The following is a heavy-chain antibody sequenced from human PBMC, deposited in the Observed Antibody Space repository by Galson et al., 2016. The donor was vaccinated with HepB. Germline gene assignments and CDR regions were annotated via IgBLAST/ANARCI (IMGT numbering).Heavy chain of an antibody. CDR1: GGSISGVY. D-gene: IGHD1-14*01. V-gene: IGHV4-59*08. Sequence: SETLSLTCSVSGGSISGVYWSWTRQPPGKGLEWIAYMRDSGNTNYNPSLKSRVTISVDTSIYHFSLRLSSVTAADTAVYYCARSGGTAGRRWGQGTLVTVSS. CDR2: MRDSGNT. J-gene: IGHJ1*01. CDR3: ARSGGTAGRR.